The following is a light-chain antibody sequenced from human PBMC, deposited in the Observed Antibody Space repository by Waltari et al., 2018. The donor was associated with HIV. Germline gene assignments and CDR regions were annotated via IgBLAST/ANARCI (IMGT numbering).Light chain of an antibody. Sequence: QSVLTQPPSASGTPGPRVTISCSGSPSNIGNNSVNWYQQFPGPAPKLLLYSNTQRPLGVPDRFSGSKSVSSASLAISGPQADDEAHYYCASWDDTLGVVFGGGTTLTVL. J-gene: IGLJ2*01. CDR3: ASWDDTLGVV. V-gene: IGLV1-44*01. CDR2: SNT. CDR1: PSNIGNNS.